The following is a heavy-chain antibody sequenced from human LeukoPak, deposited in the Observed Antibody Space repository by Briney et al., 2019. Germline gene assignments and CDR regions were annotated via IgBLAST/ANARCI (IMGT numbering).Heavy chain of an antibody. V-gene: IGHV3-7*01. D-gene: IGHD2-2*01. CDR3: ARDCSSTSCYFWFDP. Sequence: PGGSLRLSCVASGFTFSSYWMSWVRQAPGKGLEWVANIKQDGSEKYYVDSVKGRFTISRDNATNSLYLQMNSLRAEDTAVYYCARDCSSTSCYFWFDPWGQGTLVTVSS. J-gene: IGHJ5*02. CDR2: IKQDGSEK. CDR1: GFTFSSYW.